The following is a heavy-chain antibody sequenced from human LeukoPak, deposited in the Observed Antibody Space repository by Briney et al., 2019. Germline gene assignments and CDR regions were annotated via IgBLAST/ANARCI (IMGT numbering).Heavy chain of an antibody. D-gene: IGHD2-2*01. J-gene: IGHJ4*02. CDR2: ISAYNGNT. V-gene: IGHV1-18*01. CDR3: ARVGDIVVVPAAHTHDY. Sequence: ASVKVSCKASGYTFTSYGISWVRQAPGQGLEWMGWISAYNGNTNYAQKLQGRVTMTTDTSTSTAYMELRSLRSDDTAVYYCARVGDIVVVPAAHTHDYWGQGTLVTVSS. CDR1: GYTFTSYG.